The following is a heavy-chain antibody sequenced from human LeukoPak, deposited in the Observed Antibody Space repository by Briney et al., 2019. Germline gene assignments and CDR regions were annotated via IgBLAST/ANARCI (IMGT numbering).Heavy chain of an antibody. CDR1: GFTFNNYE. Sequence: GASLRLSCAASGFTFNNYEMNWVRQAPGKGLEWVSYISSSSSTIYYADSVKGRFTISRDNAKNSLYLQMNSLRAEDTAVYYCARSAPWLQFDYWGQGTLVTVSS. D-gene: IGHD5-24*01. J-gene: IGHJ4*02. CDR3: ARSAPWLQFDY. CDR2: ISSSSSTI. V-gene: IGHV3-48*01.